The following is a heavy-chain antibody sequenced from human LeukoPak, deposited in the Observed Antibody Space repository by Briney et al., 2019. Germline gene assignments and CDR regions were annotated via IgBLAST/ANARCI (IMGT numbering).Heavy chain of an antibody. Sequence: GGSLRLSCAASGFTFDDYAMHWVRQVPGKGLEWVSGITWNSGSRGYADCVKGRFTISRDNAKNSLYLQMNSLSPEDTALYYCAKEAGRDDFWDYFDCWGQGTLVTVSS. CDR3: AKEAGRDDFWDYFDC. V-gene: IGHV3-9*01. J-gene: IGHJ4*02. CDR1: GFTFDDYA. D-gene: IGHD5-24*01. CDR2: ITWNSGSR.